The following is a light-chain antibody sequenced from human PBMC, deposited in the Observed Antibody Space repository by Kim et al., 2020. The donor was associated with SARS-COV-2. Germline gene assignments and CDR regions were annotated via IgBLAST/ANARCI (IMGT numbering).Light chain of an antibody. CDR2: GVT. Sequence: GQSVTISCTGTSIDVANYNYVSWYQQHPGKAPKLMVYGVTKRPSGVPDRFSGSKSGYTASLTISGLQAEDEADYYCCSYAGSNTWVFGGGTQLTVL. CDR1: SIDVANYNY. CDR3: CSYAGSNTWV. J-gene: IGLJ3*02. V-gene: IGLV2-11*01.